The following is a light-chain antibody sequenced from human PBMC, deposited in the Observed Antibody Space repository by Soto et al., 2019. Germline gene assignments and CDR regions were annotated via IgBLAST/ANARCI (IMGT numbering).Light chain of an antibody. V-gene: IGKV3-20*01. CDR2: GAS. CDR3: QQDGSSPIT. J-gene: IGKJ5*01. CDR1: QSVSSSY. Sequence: EIVVTQSAGTLSSSPGERATLSCRASQSVSSSYLAWYQQKPGQAPRLLIYGASSRATGIPDRFSGSGSGTDFTLTISRLEPEDFAVYYCQQDGSSPITFGQGTRLEIK.